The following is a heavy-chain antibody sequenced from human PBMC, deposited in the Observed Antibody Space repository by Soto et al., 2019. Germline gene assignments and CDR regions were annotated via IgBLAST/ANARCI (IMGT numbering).Heavy chain of an antibody. J-gene: IGHJ6*03. CDR3: ARAEHPRRHYYYMDV. Sequence: ASVKVSCKASGYTFTSYDINWVRQATGQGLEWMGWMNPNSGNTGYAQKFQGRVTMTRNTSISTAYMELGSLGSEDTAVYYCARAEHPRRHYYYMDVWGKGTTVTVSS. V-gene: IGHV1-8*01. CDR2: MNPNSGNT. CDR1: GYTFTSYD. D-gene: IGHD6-6*01.